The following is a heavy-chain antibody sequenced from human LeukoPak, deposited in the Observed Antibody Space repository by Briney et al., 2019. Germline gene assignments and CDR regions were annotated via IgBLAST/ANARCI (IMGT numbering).Heavy chain of an antibody. Sequence: PGGSLRLSCAASGFTLSSYSIHWVRQAPGKGLEYVSAISKNGGDTYYADSAKGRFTISRDNSKNTLYLQMGSLRAEDMAVYYCARDGRGGSSGYYLDYWGQGTLVTVSS. CDR1: GFTLSSYS. CDR2: ISKNGGDT. D-gene: IGHD3-22*01. CDR3: ARDGRGGSSGYYLDY. J-gene: IGHJ4*02. V-gene: IGHV3-64*02.